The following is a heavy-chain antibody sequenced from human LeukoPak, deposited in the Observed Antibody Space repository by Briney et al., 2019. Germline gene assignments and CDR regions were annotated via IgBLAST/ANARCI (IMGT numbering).Heavy chain of an antibody. CDR1: GFTFYTYG. CDR2: IANDGTNE. J-gene: IGHJ4*02. Sequence: PGRSLRLSCAASGFTFYTYGMHWVRQAPGKGLEWVSVIANDGTNEYYADSVKGRFTISRDNSKNTLYLQMNSLTAEDTAVYYCAKDPDCTSGICYTFFDYWGQGTLVTVSS. V-gene: IGHV3-30*18. CDR3: AKDPDCTSGICYTFFDY. D-gene: IGHD2-8*01.